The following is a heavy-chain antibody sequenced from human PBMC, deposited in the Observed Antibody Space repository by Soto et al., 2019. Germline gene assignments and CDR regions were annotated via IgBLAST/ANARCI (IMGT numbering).Heavy chain of an antibody. D-gene: IGHD2-2*01. J-gene: IGHJ5*02. CDR3: ARDSGIVYCSSTSCFFPKPNWFDP. CDR2: IIPIFGTA. CDR1: GGTFSSYA. Sequence: ASVKVSCKASGGTFSSYAISWVRQAPGQGLEWMGGIIPIFGTANYAQKFQGRVTITADESTGTAYMELSSLRSEDTAVYYFARDSGIVYCSSTSCFFPKPNWFDPWGQGTLVTVSS. V-gene: IGHV1-69*13.